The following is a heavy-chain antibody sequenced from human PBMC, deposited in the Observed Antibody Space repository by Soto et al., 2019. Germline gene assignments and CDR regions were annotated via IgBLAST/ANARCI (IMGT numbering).Heavy chain of an antibody. J-gene: IGHJ6*03. V-gene: IGHV3-23*01. CDR3: ALRYCSRTTCPPLNSYFYMDV. CDR2: INYSGGTT. D-gene: IGHD2-2*01. Sequence: GGSLRLSCAASGFTFSNYAMTWVRQAPGKGLEWVSGINYSGGTTFYAGFVKGRFTISRDNSKNTLYLQMNSLRAEDTAVYYCALRYCSRTTCPPLNSYFYMDVWGKGTTVTVSS. CDR1: GFTFSNYA.